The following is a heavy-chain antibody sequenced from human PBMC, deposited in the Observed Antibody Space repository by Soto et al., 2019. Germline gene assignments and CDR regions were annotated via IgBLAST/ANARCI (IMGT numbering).Heavy chain of an antibody. V-gene: IGHV3-23*01. D-gene: IGHD3-3*01. CDR3: ARWSYLDY. CDR2: ISVSDGKT. CDR1: GFNFGSYA. Sequence: MRLSCDADGFNFGSYALTGVRQAPGKGLEWVSTISVSDGKTFYADAVKGRFSISRDISQSTLYLQMNSLRVDDTAIYYCARWSYLDYWGQGTRVTVSS. J-gene: IGHJ4*02.